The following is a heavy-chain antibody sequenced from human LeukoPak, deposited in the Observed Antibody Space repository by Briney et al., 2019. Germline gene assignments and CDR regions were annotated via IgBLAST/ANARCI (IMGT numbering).Heavy chain of an antibody. V-gene: IGHV3-30*02. CDR3: AKGSNQPWGYNWFDP. J-gene: IGHJ5*02. CDR2: IRYDGSNK. CDR1: GFTFSSYG. D-gene: IGHD3-16*01. Sequence: GGSLRLSCAASGFTFSSYGMHWVRQAPGKGLEWVAFIRYDGSNKYYADSVKGRFTISRDNSKNTLYLQMNSLRAEDTAVYYCAKGSNQPWGYNWFDPWGQGTLVTVSS.